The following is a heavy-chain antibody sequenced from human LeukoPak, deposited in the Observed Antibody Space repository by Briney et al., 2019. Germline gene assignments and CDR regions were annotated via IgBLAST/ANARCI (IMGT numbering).Heavy chain of an antibody. V-gene: IGHV3-21*01. J-gene: IGHJ6*02. D-gene: IGHD3-10*01. CDR2: ISGSSSYI. CDR1: GFTFSNYY. Sequence: GGSLRLSCAASGFTFSNYYMNWVRQAPGKGLEWVSSISGSSSYIYYADSVKGRFTISRDNAKNSLYLQMNSLRAEDTAVYYCARAGASYYYYYGMDVWGQGTTVTVSS. CDR3: ARAGASYYYYYGMDV.